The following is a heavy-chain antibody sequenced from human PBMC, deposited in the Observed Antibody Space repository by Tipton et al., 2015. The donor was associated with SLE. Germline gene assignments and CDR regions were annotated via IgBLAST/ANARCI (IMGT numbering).Heavy chain of an antibody. Sequence: TLSLTCTVSGVSISGYYWSWIRQPPGKGLEWIGCIYYSGSTSYNPSLKSRVTISVDTSKNQFSLSLTSVTAADTAVYYFARDHKRSGSYYPFDYWGQGTLVTVSS. CDR2: IYYSGST. CDR1: GVSISGYY. J-gene: IGHJ4*02. D-gene: IGHD3-10*01. V-gene: IGHV4-59*01. CDR3: ARDHKRSGSYYPFDY.